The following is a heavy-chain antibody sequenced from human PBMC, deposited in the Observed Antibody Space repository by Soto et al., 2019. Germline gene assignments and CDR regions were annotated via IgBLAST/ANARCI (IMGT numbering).Heavy chain of an antibody. V-gene: IGHV3-23*01. CDR2: ISGSGGTA. CDR3: AKHSSSSGWFDHFDC. D-gene: IGHD6-19*01. Sequence: EVQLLESGGDLVQPGGSLRLSCAASGFTFITYAMTWVRQAPGKGLEWVSSISGSGGTAYYADSVKGRFSISRDNSNNMLYLQMNSLRAEDTAVYYCAKHSSSSGWFDHFDCWGPGTLVTVSS. J-gene: IGHJ4*02. CDR1: GFTFITYA.